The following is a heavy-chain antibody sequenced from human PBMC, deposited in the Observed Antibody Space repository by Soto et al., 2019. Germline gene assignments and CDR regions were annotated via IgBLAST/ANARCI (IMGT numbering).Heavy chain of an antibody. J-gene: IGHJ4*02. Sequence: PSETLCLTCAVYGGSFSGYYWSWIRQPPGKGLEWIGEINHSGSTNYNPSLKSRVTISVDTSKNQLSLKLSSVTAADTAVYYCARAIAAFDYWGQGTLVTVSS. D-gene: IGHD6-13*01. CDR1: GGSFSGYY. V-gene: IGHV4-34*01. CDR2: INHSGST. CDR3: ARAIAAFDY.